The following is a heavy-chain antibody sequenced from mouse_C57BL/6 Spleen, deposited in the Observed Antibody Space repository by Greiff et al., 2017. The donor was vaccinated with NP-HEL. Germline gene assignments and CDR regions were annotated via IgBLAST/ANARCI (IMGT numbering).Heavy chain of an antibody. D-gene: IGHD2-1*01. CDR1: GFTFSDYY. V-gene: IGHV5-16*01. CDR3: ARDGSYGNPSAFDV. Sequence: EVQRVESEGGLVQPGSSMKLSCTASGFTFSDYYMAWVRQVPEKGLEWVANINYDGSSTYYLDSLKSRFIISRDNAKNILYLQMSSLKSEDTATYYCARDGSYGNPSAFDVWGTGTTVTVSS. CDR2: INYDGSST. J-gene: IGHJ1*03.